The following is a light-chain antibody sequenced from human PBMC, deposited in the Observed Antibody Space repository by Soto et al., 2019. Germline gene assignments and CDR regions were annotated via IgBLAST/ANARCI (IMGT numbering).Light chain of an antibody. J-gene: IGLJ3*02. Sequence: SYELTQPPSVSVAPGQTARITCGGNNIGSKSVHWYQQKPGQAPVLVVYDDSDRPSGIPGRFSGSNSGNTATLTISRVEAGDEADYYCQVWDSSSESGVFGGGTKLTVL. CDR2: DDS. V-gene: IGLV3-21*02. CDR1: NIGSKS. CDR3: QVWDSSSESGV.